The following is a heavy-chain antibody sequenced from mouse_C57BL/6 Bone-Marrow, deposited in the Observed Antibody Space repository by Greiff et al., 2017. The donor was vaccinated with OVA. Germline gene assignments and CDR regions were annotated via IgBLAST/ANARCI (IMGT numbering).Heavy chain of an antibody. CDR1: GFSLTSYG. V-gene: IGHV2-2*01. CDR3: ARNGNSYFDY. CDR2: IWRGGST. D-gene: IGHD2-1*01. Sequence: QVQLQQSGPGLVQPSQSLSITCTASGFSLTSYGVHWVRQSPGKGLAWLGVIWRGGSTDNNAAIISRLSISKDNSKSQFFFKRNSLQADDAAIYYCARNGNSYFDYWGQGTTLTVSS. J-gene: IGHJ2*01.